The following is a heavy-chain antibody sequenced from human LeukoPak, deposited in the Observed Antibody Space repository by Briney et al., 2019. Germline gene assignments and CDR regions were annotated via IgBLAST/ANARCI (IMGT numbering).Heavy chain of an antibody. Sequence: GGSLRLSCAASGFTFGHYSMHWVRQAPGKGLEYVSAINSNGDDTYYANSVKGRFTISRDNSKNTLYLQMNSLRAEDTAVYYCVKDVGDYDSSGYHEYFQHWGQGTLVTVSS. CDR2: INSNGDDT. CDR1: GFTFGHYS. D-gene: IGHD3-22*01. J-gene: IGHJ1*01. V-gene: IGHV3-64*01. CDR3: VKDVGDYDSSGYHEYFQH.